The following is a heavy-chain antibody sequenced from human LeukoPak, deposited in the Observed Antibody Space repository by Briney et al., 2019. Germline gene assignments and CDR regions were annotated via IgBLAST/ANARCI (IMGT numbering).Heavy chain of an antibody. CDR3: ARGGYHFYYGMDV. CDR1: GGSISSGGYY. Sequence: SETLSLTCTVSGGSISSGGYYWSWIRQHPGEGLEWIGYIYYSGTTYYNPSLKSRLTISVDTSKNQFSLKLSPVTAADTAAYYCARGGYHFYYGMDVWGQGTTVTVSS. V-gene: IGHV4-31*03. CDR2: IYYSGTT. J-gene: IGHJ6*02.